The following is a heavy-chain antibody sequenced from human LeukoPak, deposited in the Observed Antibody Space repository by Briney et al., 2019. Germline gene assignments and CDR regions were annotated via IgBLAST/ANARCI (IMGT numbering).Heavy chain of an antibody. J-gene: IGHJ4*02. CDR3: ARAGSALLRYFDWFY. CDR2: ISAYNGNT. D-gene: IGHD3-9*01. Sequence: GASVKVSCKASGYTFTSYGISWVRQAPGQGLEWMGWISAYNGNTNYAQKLQGRVTMTTDTSTSTAYMELRSLRSDDTTVYYCARAGSALLRYFDWFYWGQGTLVTVSS. V-gene: IGHV1-18*01. CDR1: GYTFTSYG.